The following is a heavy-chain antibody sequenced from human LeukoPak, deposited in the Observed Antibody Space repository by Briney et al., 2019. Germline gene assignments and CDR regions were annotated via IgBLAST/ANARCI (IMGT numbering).Heavy chain of an antibody. D-gene: IGHD3-9*01. CDR2: IYYSGST. CDR1: GGSISSSSYY. V-gene: IGHV4-39*01. Sequence: KASETLSLTCTVSGGSISSSSYYWGWIRQPPGKGLEWIGSIYYSGSTYYNPSLKSRVPISVDTSKNQFSLKLSSVTAADTAVYYCAKDDQGYYKGIDSWGRGTLVTVSS. CDR3: AKDDQGYYKGIDS. J-gene: IGHJ4*02.